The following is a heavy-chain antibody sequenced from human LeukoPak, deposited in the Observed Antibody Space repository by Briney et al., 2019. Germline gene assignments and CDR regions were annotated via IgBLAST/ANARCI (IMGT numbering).Heavy chain of an antibody. CDR2: ISSSSTYI. D-gene: IGHD1-26*01. CDR3: ARDLSVGAKPNLGFDY. J-gene: IGHJ4*02. CDR1: GFTFSSYN. Sequence: GGSLRLSCAASGFTFSSYNMNWVRQAPGKGLEWVSSISSSSTYIYYADSMKGRFTLSRDNAKNSLYLQMNSLRAEDTAIYYCARDLSVGAKPNLGFDYWGQGTLVTVSS. V-gene: IGHV3-21*01.